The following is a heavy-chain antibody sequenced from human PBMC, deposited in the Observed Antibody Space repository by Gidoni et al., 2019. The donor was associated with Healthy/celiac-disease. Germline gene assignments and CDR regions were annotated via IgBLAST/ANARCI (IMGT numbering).Heavy chain of an antibody. CDR2: ISGSGGST. Sequence: EVQLLESGVGLVQPGGSLRLCGAASGCPGSSYAMSWVRQAPGKGLEWVSAISGSGGSTYHADSVKGRFTISRDNSKNTLYLHMNSLRAEDTAVYSCAKHWLFTVTTIDYWGQGTLVTVSS. CDR3: AKHWLFTVTTIDY. CDR1: GCPGSSYA. J-gene: IGHJ4*02. D-gene: IGHD4-17*01. V-gene: IGHV3-23*01.